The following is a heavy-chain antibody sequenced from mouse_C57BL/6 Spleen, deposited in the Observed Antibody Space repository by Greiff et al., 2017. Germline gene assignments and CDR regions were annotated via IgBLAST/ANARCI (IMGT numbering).Heavy chain of an antibody. CDR1: GYTFTSYW. CDR2: IHPNSGST. J-gene: IGHJ1*03. CDR3: ARAEVTPGYFDV. D-gene: IGHD2-12*01. Sequence: VQLQQPGAELVKPGASVKLSCKASGYTFTSYWMHWVKQRPGQGLEWIGMIHPNSGSTNYNEKFKSKATLTVDKSSSTAYMQLSSLTSEDSAVYYCARAEVTPGYFDVWGTGTTVTVSS. V-gene: IGHV1-64*01.